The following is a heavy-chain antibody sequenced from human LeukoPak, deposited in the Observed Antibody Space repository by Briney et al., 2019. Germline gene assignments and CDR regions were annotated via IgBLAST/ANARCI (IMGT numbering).Heavy chain of an antibody. D-gene: IGHD6-13*01. Sequence: PSETLSLTCAVYGGSFSGYYWSWIRQPPGKGLEWIGEINHSGSTNYNPSLKSRVTISVDTSKNQFSLKLSSVTAADTAVYYCARGLRYNSSSSSPVGYFDYWGQGTLVTVSS. J-gene: IGHJ4*02. CDR1: GGSFSGYY. CDR3: ARGLRYNSSSSSPVGYFDY. V-gene: IGHV4-34*01. CDR2: INHSGST.